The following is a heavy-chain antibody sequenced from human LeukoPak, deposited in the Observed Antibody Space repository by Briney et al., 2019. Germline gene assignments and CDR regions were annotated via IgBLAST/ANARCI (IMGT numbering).Heavy chain of an antibody. D-gene: IGHD6-19*01. V-gene: IGHV4-34*01. Sequence: SETLSLTCTVSGGSISSYYWSWIRQPPGKGLEWIGEINHSGSTNYNPSLKSRVTISVDTSKNQFSLKLSSVTAADTAVYYCARGTGGWLDYWGQGTLVTVSS. CDR2: INHSGST. CDR3: ARGTGGWLDY. J-gene: IGHJ4*02. CDR1: GGSISSYY.